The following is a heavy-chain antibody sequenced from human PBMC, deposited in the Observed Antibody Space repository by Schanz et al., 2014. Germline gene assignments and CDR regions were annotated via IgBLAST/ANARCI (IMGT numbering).Heavy chain of an antibody. Sequence: QVLLVQSGAEVKKPGASVKVSCKASGYRFIGYYVHWVRQAPGQGLEWMGRVSPSSGDTNYAQMFQSRVTMTTDTSISTAYMELSRLTSDDTAVFFCARENTAVAGMPRVMDVWGQGTTVTVTS. J-gene: IGHJ6*02. V-gene: IGHV1-2*06. CDR3: ARENTAVAGMPRVMDV. D-gene: IGHD6-19*01. CDR1: GYRFIGYY. CDR2: VSPSSGDT.